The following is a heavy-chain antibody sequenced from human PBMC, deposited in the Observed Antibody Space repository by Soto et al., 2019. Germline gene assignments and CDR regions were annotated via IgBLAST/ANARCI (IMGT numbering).Heavy chain of an antibody. D-gene: IGHD6-19*01. Sequence: GASVKVSCKTTGYTFSAYDIYWVRQAPGQRLEWKGWIRTYNGETNYAQKFQTRVTMTTDTSTSTAYMELRSLRSDDTAVYYCARDGEGNHQWLVRGYYYYGMDVWGQGTTVTVSS. CDR2: IRTYNGET. J-gene: IGHJ6*02. CDR1: GYTFSAYD. V-gene: IGHV1-18*01. CDR3: ARDGEGNHQWLVRGYYYYGMDV.